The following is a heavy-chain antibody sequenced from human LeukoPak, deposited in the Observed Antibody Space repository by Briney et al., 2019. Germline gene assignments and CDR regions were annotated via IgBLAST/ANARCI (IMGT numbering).Heavy chain of an antibody. D-gene: IGHD1-26*01. CDR1: GGSISSYY. V-gene: IGHV4-59*01. Sequence: SETLSLTCTVSGGSISSYYWSWIRQPPGKGLEWIGYIYYSGSTNYNPSLKSRVTISVDTSKNQLSLKLSSVTAADTAVYYCAREGGSYFDYWGQGTLVTVSS. CDR3: AREGGSYFDY. CDR2: IYYSGST. J-gene: IGHJ4*02.